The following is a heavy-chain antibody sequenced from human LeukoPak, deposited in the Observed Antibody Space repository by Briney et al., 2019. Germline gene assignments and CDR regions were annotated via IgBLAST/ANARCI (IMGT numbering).Heavy chain of an antibody. Sequence: MSSETLSLTCAVYGGSFSGYYWSWIRQPPGKGLEWVGEINHSGSTNYNPSLKSRVTISVDTSKNQFSPKLSSVTAADTAVYYCARGGTRGVVPAAMVNWFDPWGQGTLVTVSS. V-gene: IGHV4-34*01. CDR2: INHSGST. CDR3: ARGGTRGVVPAAMVNWFDP. D-gene: IGHD2-2*01. J-gene: IGHJ5*02. CDR1: GGSFSGYY.